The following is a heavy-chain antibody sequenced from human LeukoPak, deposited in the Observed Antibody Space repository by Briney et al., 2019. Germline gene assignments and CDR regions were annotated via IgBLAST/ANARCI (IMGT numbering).Heavy chain of an antibody. CDR2: INHSGST. CDR1: GGSISSGSYY. J-gene: IGHJ4*02. Sequence: SQTLSLTCTVSGGSISSGSYYWSWIRQPPGKGLEWIGEINHSGSTNYNPSLKSRVTISVDTSKNQFSLKLSSVTAADTAVYYCARRDSGGWYDYFDYWGQGTLVTVSS. D-gene: IGHD6-19*01. V-gene: IGHV4-39*07. CDR3: ARRDSGGWYDYFDY.